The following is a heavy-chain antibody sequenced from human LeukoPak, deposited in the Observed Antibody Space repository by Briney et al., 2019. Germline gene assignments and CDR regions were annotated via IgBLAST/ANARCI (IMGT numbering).Heavy chain of an antibody. CDR3: ARLGRWASWFDP. J-gene: IGHJ5*02. D-gene: IGHD1-26*01. CDR2: ICHSGST. V-gene: IGHV4-30-2*01. Sequence: SQTLSLTCAVSGGSISSGGYSWSWIRQPPGKGLKWIGYICHSGSTNYNPSLKSRVTISVDTSKNQFSLKLSSVTAADTAVYYCARLGRWASWFDPWGQGTLVTVSS. CDR1: GGSISSGGYS.